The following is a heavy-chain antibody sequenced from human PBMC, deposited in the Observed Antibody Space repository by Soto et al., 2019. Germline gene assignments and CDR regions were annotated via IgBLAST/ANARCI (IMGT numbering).Heavy chain of an antibody. D-gene: IGHD6-19*01. CDR1: GGSFSGYY. Sequence: SETLSLTCAVYGGSFSGYYWSWIRQPPGKGLEWIGEINHSGSTNYNPSLKSRVTISVDTSKNQFSLKLSSVTAADTAVYYCARGPFLSYIAVAGTLDYWGQGTLVTVSS. V-gene: IGHV4-34*01. J-gene: IGHJ4*02. CDR2: INHSGST. CDR3: ARGPFLSYIAVAGTLDY.